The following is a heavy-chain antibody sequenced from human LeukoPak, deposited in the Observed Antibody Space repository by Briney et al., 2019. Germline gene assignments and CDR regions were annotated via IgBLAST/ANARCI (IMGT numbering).Heavy chain of an antibody. CDR1: GFTFSSYG. D-gene: IGHD2-2*01. Sequence: GGSLRLSCAASGFTFSSYGMHWVRQAPGKGLEWVAVIWYDGSNKYYADSVKGRFTISRDNSKNTLYLQMNSLRADDTAVYYCAREDCSSTSCYWGYYYYYGMDVWGQGTTVTVSS. J-gene: IGHJ6*02. CDR3: AREDCSSTSCYWGYYYYYGMDV. CDR2: IWYDGSNK. V-gene: IGHV3-33*01.